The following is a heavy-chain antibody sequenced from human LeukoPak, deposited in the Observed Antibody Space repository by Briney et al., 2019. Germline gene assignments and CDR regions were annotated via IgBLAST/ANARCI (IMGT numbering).Heavy chain of an antibody. J-gene: IGHJ4*02. Sequence: GGSLRLSCAASGFTFSSYAMSWIRQAPGKGLEWVSYISSSSSTIYYADSVKGRFTISRDNAKNSLYLQMNSLRAEDTAVYYCAHTPDYYDSSGVDYWGQGTLVTVSS. CDR2: ISSSSSTI. D-gene: IGHD3-22*01. V-gene: IGHV3-48*01. CDR1: GFTFSSYA. CDR3: AHTPDYYDSSGVDY.